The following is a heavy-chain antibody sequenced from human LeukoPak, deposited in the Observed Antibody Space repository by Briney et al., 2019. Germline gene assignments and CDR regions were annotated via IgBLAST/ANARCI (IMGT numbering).Heavy chain of an antibody. D-gene: IGHD4/OR15-4a*01. CDR2: ISGYNGNT. J-gene: IGHJ4*02. CDR3: ARAWNGCSDY. CDR1: GYTFTSYG. Sequence: ASVKVSCTASGYTFTSYGMGWVRQAPGHGLEWMGWISGYNGNTNYAQKLQDRVTMTTDTSTSTAYAELRSLRSDDTAVYYCARAWNGCSDYWGQGTLVTVSS. V-gene: IGHV1-18*01.